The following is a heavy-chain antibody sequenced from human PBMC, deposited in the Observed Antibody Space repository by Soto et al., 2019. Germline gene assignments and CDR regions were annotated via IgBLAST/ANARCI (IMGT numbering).Heavy chain of an antibody. Sequence: ASVKVSCKASGYTFTSYAMHWVRQAPGQRLEWMGWINAGNGNTKYSQKFQGRVTITRDTSASLAYMELSSLRSEDTAVYYCAREGGRGYDSSGYPGPGWFDPWGQGTLVTVSS. CDR3: AREGGRGYDSSGYPGPGWFDP. CDR2: INAGNGNT. V-gene: IGHV1-3*01. J-gene: IGHJ5*02. CDR1: GYTFTSYA. D-gene: IGHD3-22*01.